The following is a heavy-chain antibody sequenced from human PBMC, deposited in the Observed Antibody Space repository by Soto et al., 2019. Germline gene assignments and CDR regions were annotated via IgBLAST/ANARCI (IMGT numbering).Heavy chain of an antibody. D-gene: IGHD5-12*01. CDR3: ARHEGYVEDYCYGMDV. V-gene: IGHV5-51*01. CDR2: TYPGDSDT. CDR1: GYSFTSYW. Sequence: GESLKISCKGSGYSFTSYWIGWVRQMPGKGLEWMGITYPGDSDTRYSPSFQGQVTISADKSISTAYLQWSSLKASDTAMYYCARHEGYVEDYCYGMDVWGQGTTVTVSS. J-gene: IGHJ6*02.